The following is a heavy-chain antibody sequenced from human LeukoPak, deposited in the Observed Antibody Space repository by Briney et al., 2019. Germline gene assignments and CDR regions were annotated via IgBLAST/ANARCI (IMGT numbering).Heavy chain of an antibody. D-gene: IGHD3-22*01. CDR3: AREYYYDSSGYFY. Sequence: SETLSLTCAVYGGSFSGYYWSWIRQPPGKGLEWIGEINHSGRTNYNPSLKSRVSISVDTSKNQFSLKLSSVTAADTAVYYCAREYYYDSSGYFYWGQGTLVTVSS. CDR2: INHSGRT. J-gene: IGHJ4*02. CDR1: GGSFSGYY. V-gene: IGHV4-34*01.